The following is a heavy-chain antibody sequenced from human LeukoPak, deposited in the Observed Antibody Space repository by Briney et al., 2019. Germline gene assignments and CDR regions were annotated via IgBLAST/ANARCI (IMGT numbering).Heavy chain of an antibody. J-gene: IGHJ5*02. CDR2: INHSGST. CDR3: ARARAPGWFDP. Sequence: SETLSFTCAVYGGSFSGYYWSWIRQPPGKGLEWIGEINHSGSTNYNPSLKSRVTISVDTSKNQFSLKLSSVTAADTAVYYCARARAPGWFDPWGQGTLVTVSS. V-gene: IGHV4-34*01. CDR1: GGSFSGYY.